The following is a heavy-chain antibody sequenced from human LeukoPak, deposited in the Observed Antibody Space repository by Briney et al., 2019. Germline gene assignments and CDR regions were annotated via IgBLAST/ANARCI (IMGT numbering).Heavy chain of an antibody. CDR1: GGSISSYY. D-gene: IGHD3-3*01. CDR3: ARGNYDFWSGYSTYYYYYMDV. V-gene: IGHV4-59*01. Sequence: PSETLSLTCTVSGGSISSYYWSWIRQPPGKGLEWIGYIYYSGSTNYNPSLKSRVTISVDTSKNQFSLKLSSVTAADTAVYYCARGNYDFWSGYSTYYYYYMDVWGKGTTVTVSS. J-gene: IGHJ6*03. CDR2: IYYSGST.